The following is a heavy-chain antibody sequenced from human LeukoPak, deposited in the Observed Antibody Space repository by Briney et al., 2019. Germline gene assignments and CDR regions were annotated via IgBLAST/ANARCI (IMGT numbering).Heavy chain of an antibody. CDR1: GYSISSGYY. V-gene: IGHV4-38-2*02. CDR3: AREIAAALTIDY. J-gene: IGHJ4*02. Sequence: SETLSLTCTVSGYSISSGYYWGWIRQPPGKGLEWIGSIYYSGSTYYNPSLKSRVTISVDTSKNQFSLKLSSVTAADTAVYYCAREIAAALTIDYWGQGTLVTVSS. CDR2: IYYSGST. D-gene: IGHD6-13*01.